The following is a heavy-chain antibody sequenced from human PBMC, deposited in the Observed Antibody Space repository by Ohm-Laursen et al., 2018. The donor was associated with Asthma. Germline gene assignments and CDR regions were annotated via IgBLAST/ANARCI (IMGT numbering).Heavy chain of an antibody. CDR2: VFYSGST. CDR1: GASVSSGGHC. CDR3: ARGRGFGYGIDY. V-gene: IGHV4-61*08. J-gene: IGHJ4*02. D-gene: IGHD5-18*01. Sequence: TLSLTCTVSGASVSSGGHCWSWIRQPPGKGLEWIGHVFYSGSTLYNPSLMSRVTIPEDTSKNQFSLTLSSVTAAYTAIYYCARGRGFGYGIDYWGQGTLVTISS.